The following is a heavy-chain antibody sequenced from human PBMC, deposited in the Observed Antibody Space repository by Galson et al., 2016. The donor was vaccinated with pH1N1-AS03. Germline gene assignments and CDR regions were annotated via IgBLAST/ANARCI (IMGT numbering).Heavy chain of an antibody. CDR2: MTSDMRTI. D-gene: IGHD5/OR15-5a*01. CDR1: GFNFNVYS. CDR3: ARSVQYSFDY. J-gene: IGHJ4*02. Sequence: SLRLSCAVSGFNFNVYSMNWVRQAPGKGLEWISYMTSDMRTIKYADSVKGRFTISRDNARNSLFLQMNSLRDEDTAIYYCARSVQYSFDYWGQGILVTVSS. V-gene: IGHV3-48*02.